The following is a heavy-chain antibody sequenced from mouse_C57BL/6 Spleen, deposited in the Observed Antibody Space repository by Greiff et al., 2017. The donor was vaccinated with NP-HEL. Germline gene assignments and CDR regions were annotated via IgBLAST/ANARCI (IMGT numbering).Heavy chain of an antibody. Sequence: EVQLVESGGGLVQPKGSLKLSCAASGFTFNTYAMHWVRQAPGKGLEWVARIRSKSSNYATYYADSVKDRFTISRDDSQSMLYLQMNNLKTEDTAMYYCVRDEGSGYEEYAMDYWGQGTSVTVSS. D-gene: IGHD3-2*02. CDR1: GFTFNTYA. CDR2: IRSKSSNYAT. J-gene: IGHJ4*01. CDR3: VRDEGSGYEEYAMDY. V-gene: IGHV10-3*01.